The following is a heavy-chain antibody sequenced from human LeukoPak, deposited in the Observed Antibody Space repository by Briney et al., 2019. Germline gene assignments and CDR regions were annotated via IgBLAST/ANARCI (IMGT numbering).Heavy chain of an antibody. V-gene: IGHV1-18*01. Sequence: ASVKVSCKASGYTYTSYGITWVRQAPGQGLEWMGWINANNGNTNYAQNLQGRVTMTTGTSTSTAYMEMRSLRSDDTAVYYCARGPIAAAGDSWGQGTLVTVSS. CDR1: GYTYTSYG. CDR3: ARGPIAAAGDS. D-gene: IGHD6-13*01. J-gene: IGHJ4*02. CDR2: INANNGNT.